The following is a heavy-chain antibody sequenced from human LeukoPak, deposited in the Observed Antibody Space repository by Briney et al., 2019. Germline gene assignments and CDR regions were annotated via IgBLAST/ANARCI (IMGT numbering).Heavy chain of an antibody. V-gene: IGHV3-15*01. J-gene: IGHJ4*02. Sequence: GGSLRLSCAASGFTFSSAWMAWVRQAPGRGLEWVGRIKSKTDGGTTDYAAPVKGRFTISRDDSKNTLYLQMNSLKTEDTAVYYCSAGTGNTDLDYWGQGTLVTVSS. CDR1: GFTFSSAW. CDR3: SAGTGNTDLDY. CDR2: IKSKTDGGTT. D-gene: IGHD1-7*01.